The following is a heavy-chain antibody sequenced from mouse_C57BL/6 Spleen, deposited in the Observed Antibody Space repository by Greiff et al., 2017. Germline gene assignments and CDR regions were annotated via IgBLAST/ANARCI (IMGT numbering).Heavy chain of an antibody. Sequence: VQLKESGAELVRPGASVKLSCTASGFNIKDDYMHWVKQRPEQGLEWIGWIDPENGDTEYASKFQGRATITADTSSNTAYLQLSSLTSEDTAVYYCTTGWDYYAMDYRGQGTSVTVSS. CDR2: IDPENGDT. V-gene: IGHV14-4*01. CDR1: GFNIKDDY. J-gene: IGHJ4*01. D-gene: IGHD3-3*01. CDR3: TTGWDYYAMDY.